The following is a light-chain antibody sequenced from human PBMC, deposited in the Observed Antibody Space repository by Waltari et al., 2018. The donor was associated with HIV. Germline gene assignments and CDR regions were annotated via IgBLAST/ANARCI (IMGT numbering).Light chain of an antibody. CDR1: SANIGNT. CDR2: RDN. CDR3: AAWDDTLSGWV. J-gene: IGLJ3*02. V-gene: IGLV1-47*01. Sequence: QSVLTQPPSASGTPGQRVPISCSGSSANIGNTVYWYQQPPGAAPKVVIYRDNQRPSGVPDRFSGSRSGTSASLDVSGLRSEDEATYFCAAWDDTLSGWVFGGGTKLTVL.